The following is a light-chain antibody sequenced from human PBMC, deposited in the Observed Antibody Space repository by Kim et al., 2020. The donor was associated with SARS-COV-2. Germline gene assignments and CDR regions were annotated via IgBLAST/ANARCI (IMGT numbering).Light chain of an antibody. J-gene: IGLJ3*02. Sequence: SSELTQDPAVSVALGQTVRITCQGDSLRNYYASWYQQQPGQAPVLVLFGKNNRPSGIPDRFSGSKSGNTASLTITGAQVEDEADYYCNSRDSSGNHLVFG. V-gene: IGLV3-19*01. CDR2: GKN. CDR3: NSRDSSGNHLV. CDR1: SLRNYY.